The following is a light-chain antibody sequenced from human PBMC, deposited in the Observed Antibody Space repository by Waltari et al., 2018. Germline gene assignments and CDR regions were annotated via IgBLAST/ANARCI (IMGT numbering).Light chain of an antibody. CDR3: GGWDNPLPNFG. CDR1: SSNIGNNY. Sequence: QSLLTQPPSVSAAPGQKVTISCSGSSSNIGNNYVSWYQQFPGMAPKPLIYEKHRRPSGIPDRFSGSKFDTSGTLGLTGLQTGDEADYYCGGWDNPLPNFGLGSGTKGTVL. CDR2: EKH. V-gene: IGLV1-51*02. J-gene: IGLJ1*01.